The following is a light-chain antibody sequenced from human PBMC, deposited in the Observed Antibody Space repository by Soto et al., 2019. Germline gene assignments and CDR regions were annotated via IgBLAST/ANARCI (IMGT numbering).Light chain of an antibody. Sequence: EIVLTQSPATLSLSPGERATLSCRASQSVSSYLAWYQQKPGQAPRLLIYDASSLESGVPSRFSGSGSGTEFPLTISSLQPDDFATYYCQQYNSYSRSTFGQGTKLEIK. J-gene: IGKJ2*02. V-gene: IGKV3-11*01. CDR1: QSVSSY. CDR3: QQYNSYSRST. CDR2: DAS.